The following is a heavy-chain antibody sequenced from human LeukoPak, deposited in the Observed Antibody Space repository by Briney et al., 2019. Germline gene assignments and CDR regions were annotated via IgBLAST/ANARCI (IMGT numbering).Heavy chain of an antibody. Sequence: ASETLSLTCTVSGGSISNYYWTWIRQSPGKGLEWIGYIYYTGNTNYNPSLKSRVTISVDTSKNQFSLKLSSVTAADTAVYYCARDKLRFGSSYFDYWGQGTLVTVSS. J-gene: IGHJ4*02. D-gene: IGHD3-3*01. CDR1: GGSISNYY. V-gene: IGHV4-59*08. CDR2: IYYTGNT. CDR3: ARDKLRFGSSYFDY.